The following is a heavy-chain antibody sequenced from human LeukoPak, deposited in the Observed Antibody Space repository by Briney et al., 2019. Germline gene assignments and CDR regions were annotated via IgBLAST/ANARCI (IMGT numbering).Heavy chain of an antibody. V-gene: IGHV4-38-2*02. CDR2: IYHSGST. D-gene: IGHD3-22*01. CDR1: GYSISSGYH. CDR3: ARVVQSTDSSGFYLPEYFQH. Sequence: SETLSLTCTVSGYSISSGYHWGWIRQPPGKGLGWIGSIYHSGSTYYNPSLKSRVPLSVDTSKNQFSLKLRSVTAADTAVYYCARVVQSTDSSGFYLPEYFQHWGQGTLVTVSS. J-gene: IGHJ1*01.